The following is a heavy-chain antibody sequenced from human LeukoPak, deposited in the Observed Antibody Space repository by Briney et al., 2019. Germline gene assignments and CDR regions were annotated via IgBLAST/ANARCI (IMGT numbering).Heavy chain of an antibody. CDR2: ISGSGGST. D-gene: IGHD3-16*02. CDR1: GFTFSSYA. V-gene: IGHV3-23*01. J-gene: IGHJ4*02. CDR3: AKGGFTFGGVIVILDYFDY. Sequence: GGSLRLSCAASGFTFSSYAMSWVRQAPGKGLEWVSAISGSGGSTYYADSVKGRFTISRDNSKNTLYLQMNSLRAEDTAVYYCAKGGFTFGGVIVILDYFDYWGQGTLVTVSS.